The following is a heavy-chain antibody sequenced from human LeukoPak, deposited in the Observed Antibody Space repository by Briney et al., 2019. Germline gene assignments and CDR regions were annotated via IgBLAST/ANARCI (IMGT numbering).Heavy chain of an antibody. D-gene: IGHD6-19*01. Sequence: GGSLRLSCAASGFTFSSYWMSWVRQAPGKVLEWVANIKQDGGEKYYVDSVEGRFTISRDNAKNSLYLQMNSLRAEDTAVYYCARLAGAVAGWFDYWGQGTLVTVSS. CDR1: GFTFSSYW. CDR2: IKQDGGEK. CDR3: ARLAGAVAGWFDY. V-gene: IGHV3-7*01. J-gene: IGHJ4*02.